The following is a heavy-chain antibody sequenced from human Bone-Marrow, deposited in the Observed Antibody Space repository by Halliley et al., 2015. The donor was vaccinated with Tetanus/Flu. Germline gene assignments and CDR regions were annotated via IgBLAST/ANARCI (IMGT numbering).Heavy chain of an antibody. CDR1: GYSFSNYW. CDR2: IYPGDSDT. Sequence: QLVQSGAEVKKPGESLKISCKASGYSFSNYWVGWVRQMPGKGLEWMGIIYPGDSDTRYSPSFEGQVTISADKSLATAYLQWDSLKAADTAMYYCVRPAEVYQLRFLDCWGQGTQVTVSS. CDR3: VRPAEVYQLRFLDC. V-gene: IGHV5-51*01. D-gene: IGHD2-2*01. J-gene: IGHJ4*02.